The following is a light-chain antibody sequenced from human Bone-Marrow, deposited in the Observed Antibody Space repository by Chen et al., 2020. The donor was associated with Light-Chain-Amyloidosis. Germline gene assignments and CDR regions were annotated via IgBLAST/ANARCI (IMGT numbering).Light chain of an antibody. V-gene: IGLV3-25*03. CDR1: DLPTKY. J-gene: IGLJ2*01. CDR2: RDT. CDR3: QSADSSGTYEVI. Sequence: SYELTQPPSVSVSPGHTARITCSGDDLPTKYAYWYQQKLGQAPVLVIHRDTERPSGISERFSGSSSGTTATLTISGVQAEDEADYHCQSADSSGTYEVIFGGGTKLTVL.